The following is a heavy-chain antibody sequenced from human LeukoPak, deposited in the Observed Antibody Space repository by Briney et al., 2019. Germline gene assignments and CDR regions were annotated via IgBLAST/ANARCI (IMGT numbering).Heavy chain of an antibody. J-gene: IGHJ6*03. CDR1: GYTFTSYY. CDR2: INPSGGST. D-gene: IGHD2-15*01. Sequence: ASVKVSCKASGYTFTSYYMHWVRQAPGQGLEWMGIINPSGGSTSYAQKFQGRVTITADKSTSTAYMELSSLRSEDTAVYYCARGPPPPEYCSGGSCYGSYYYYMDVWGKGTTVTVSS. V-gene: IGHV1-46*01. CDR3: ARGPPPPEYCSGGSCYGSYYYYMDV.